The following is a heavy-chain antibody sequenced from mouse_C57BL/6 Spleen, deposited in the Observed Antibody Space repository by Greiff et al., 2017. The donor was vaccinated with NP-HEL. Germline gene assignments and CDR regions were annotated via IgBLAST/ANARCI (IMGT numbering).Heavy chain of an antibody. V-gene: IGHV1-62-2*01. CDR1: GYTFTEYT. Sequence: VQLQQSGAELVKPGASVKLSCKASGYTFTEYTIHWVKQRSGQGLEWIGWFYPGSGSIKYNEKFKDKATLTADKSSSTVYMELSRLTSEDSAVYFCARHESLYDYDGSYAMDYWGQGTSVTVSS. D-gene: IGHD2-4*01. J-gene: IGHJ4*01. CDR3: ARHESLYDYDGSYAMDY. CDR2: FYPGSGSI.